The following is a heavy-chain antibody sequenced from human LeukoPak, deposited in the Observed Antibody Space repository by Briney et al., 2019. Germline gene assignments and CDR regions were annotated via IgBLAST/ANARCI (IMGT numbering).Heavy chain of an antibody. Sequence: GGSLRLSCAASGFTFSSYGIHWVRQAPGKGLEWVACIRYDGTNKYYADSVKGRFTISRDNSKNTLYLQMNSLRAEDTAVYYCAKERKTYFYDTSGYPIDYWGQGTLVTVSS. J-gene: IGHJ4*02. CDR1: GFTFSSYG. V-gene: IGHV3-30*02. CDR2: IRYDGTNK. D-gene: IGHD3-22*01. CDR3: AKERKTYFYDTSGYPIDY.